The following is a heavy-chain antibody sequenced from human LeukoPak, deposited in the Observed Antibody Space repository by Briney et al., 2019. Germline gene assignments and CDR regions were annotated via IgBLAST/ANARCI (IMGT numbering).Heavy chain of an antibody. D-gene: IGHD2-2*01. CDR3: ARDDAYCSSTSSCRENWFDP. Sequence: SETLSLTCTVSGGSISSHYWSWIRQPAGKGLEWIGRIYTSGSTNYNPSLKSRVTMSVDTSKNQFSLKLSSVTAADTAVYYCARDDAYCSSTSSCRENWFDPWGQGTLVTVSS. CDR1: GGSISSHY. J-gene: IGHJ5*02. CDR2: IYTSGST. V-gene: IGHV4-4*07.